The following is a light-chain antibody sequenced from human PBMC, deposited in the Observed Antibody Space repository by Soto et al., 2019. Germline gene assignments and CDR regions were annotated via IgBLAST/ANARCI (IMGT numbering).Light chain of an antibody. J-gene: IGLJ1*01. CDR3: AAWDDSLSGYV. CDR1: SSNIGSNY. CDR2: SNN. V-gene: IGLV1-47*02. Sequence: QAVLTQPPSASGTPGQSVTIACSGSSSNIGSNYVYWYQQLPGTAPKLLIYSNNQRPSGVPDRFSGSKSGTSAALAISGLRSEDGADYYCAAWDDSLSGYVFGTGTKLTVL.